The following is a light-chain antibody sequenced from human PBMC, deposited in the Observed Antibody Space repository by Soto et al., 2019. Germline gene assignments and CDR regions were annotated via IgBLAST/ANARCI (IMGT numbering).Light chain of an antibody. J-gene: IGKJ1*01. CDR2: KAS. CDR1: QSISNW. CDR3: QQYNSYSQWT. Sequence: DIQMTQSPSTLSASVGDRVTLTCRASQSISNWLAWYQQKPGKAPKLLIYKASSLESGVPSRFSGSGPGTEFTLTISSLQPDDFATYYCQQYNSYSQWTFGQGTKVDIK. V-gene: IGKV1-5*03.